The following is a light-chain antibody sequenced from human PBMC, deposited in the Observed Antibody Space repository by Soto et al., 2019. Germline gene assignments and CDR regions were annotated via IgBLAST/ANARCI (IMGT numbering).Light chain of an antibody. CDR1: QSFSSSY. J-gene: IGKJ4*01. CDR3: QPYKIWPLT. Sequence: VLTQSPGTLSLSPGERAILSCRASQSFSSSYLAWYQQKPGQTPRRLIYDTSTRATGGPTRFSGRGSGAEFTLTINSLQSEDFALYYHQPYKIWPLTFGGGTKV. V-gene: IGKV3-15*01. CDR2: DTS.